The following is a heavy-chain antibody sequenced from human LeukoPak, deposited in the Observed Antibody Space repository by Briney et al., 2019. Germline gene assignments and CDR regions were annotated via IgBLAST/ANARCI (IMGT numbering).Heavy chain of an antibody. V-gene: IGHV4-59*01. J-gene: IGHJ5*02. CDR2: IYYSGST. CDR3: ARGWLGEFSWFDP. D-gene: IGHD3-10*01. Sequence: SETLSLTCTVSGGSISSYYWSWIRQPPGKGLEWIGYIYYSGSTNYNPSLKSRVTISVDTSKNQFSLKLSSVTAADTAVYYCARGWLGEFSWFDPWDQGTLVTVSS. CDR1: GGSISSYY.